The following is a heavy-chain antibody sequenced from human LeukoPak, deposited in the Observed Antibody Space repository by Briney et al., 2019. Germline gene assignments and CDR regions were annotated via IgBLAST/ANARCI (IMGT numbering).Heavy chain of an antibody. Sequence: GGSLRLSCAASGFTFSRYSMNWVRQAPGKGLEWVSSISISSNYIYYTDSVKGRFTISRDNAKNSLYLQVNSLRAEDTAVYYCARGSRFGVVGRDAFDIWGQGTVVTVSS. D-gene: IGHD3-3*01. CDR1: GFTFSRYS. CDR3: ARGSRFGVVGRDAFDI. J-gene: IGHJ3*02. CDR2: ISISSNYI. V-gene: IGHV3-21*01.